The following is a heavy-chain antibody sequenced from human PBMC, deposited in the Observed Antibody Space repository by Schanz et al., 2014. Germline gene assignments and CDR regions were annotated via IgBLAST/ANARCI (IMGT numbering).Heavy chain of an antibody. V-gene: IGHV3-23*04. J-gene: IGHJ5*02. CDR3: AKDQLANYRGSGYNWFDP. D-gene: IGHD3-10*01. CDR1: GFTLSNYA. CDR2: IRSSDGST. Sequence: EVRLVESGGGLIQPGGSLRLSCVASGFTLSNYAMSWVRQAPGKGLEWVSGIRSSDGSTYYADSVKGRFTISRDNSKNTLHLQMNSLRADDTAVYYCAKDQLANYRGSGYNWFDPWGQGTLVTVSS.